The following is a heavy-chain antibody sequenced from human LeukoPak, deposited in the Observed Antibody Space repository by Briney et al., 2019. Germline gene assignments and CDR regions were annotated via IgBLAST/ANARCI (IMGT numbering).Heavy chain of an antibody. CDR2: ISYDGPNK. CDR1: GFNFSSYG. CDR3: AKVEMATITAFDF. D-gene: IGHD5-24*01. J-gene: IGHJ3*01. Sequence: GGSLRLSCAASGFNFSSYGMHWVRQAPGKGLEWVAVISYDGPNKYYADSVKGRFTISRDNSKNTLYLQMNSLRAEDTAIYYCAKVEMATITAFDFWGQGTMVTVSS. V-gene: IGHV3-30*18.